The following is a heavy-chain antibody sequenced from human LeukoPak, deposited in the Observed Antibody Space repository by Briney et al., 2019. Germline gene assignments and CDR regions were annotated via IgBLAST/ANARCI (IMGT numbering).Heavy chain of an antibody. CDR3: ARGQHRVTYSDDAFDI. CDR2: ISYAGSNK. D-gene: IGHD4-11*01. CDR1: GFTFSSYA. Sequence: PGGSLRLSCAPSGFTFSSYAMHWVRQAPGKGLGWVAVISYAGSNKFYADSVRGRVTISRDNSKNTLYLQMNSLRAEDTAVYYCARGQHRVTYSDDAFDIWGQGTMVTVSS. J-gene: IGHJ3*02. V-gene: IGHV3-30-3*01.